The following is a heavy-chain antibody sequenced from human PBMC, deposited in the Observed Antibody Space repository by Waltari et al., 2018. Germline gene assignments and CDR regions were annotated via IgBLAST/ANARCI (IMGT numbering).Heavy chain of an antibody. CDR2: ISYEGSNK. Sequence: QAQLVESGGGVVQPGRSLRLSCAASGFPFSSTGFEWVRQAPGKGLEGVVIISYEGSNKYDADSGKRRFTISRYKSKNTLYLEMNSLRAEDTAVYYCAKEVYYGLDVWGRGTTVTVSS. V-gene: IGHV3-30*18. CDR1: GFPFSSTG. J-gene: IGHJ6*02. CDR3: AKEVYYGLDV.